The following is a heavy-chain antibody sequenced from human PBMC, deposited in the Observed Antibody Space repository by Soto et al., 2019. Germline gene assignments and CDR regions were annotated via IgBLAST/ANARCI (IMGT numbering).Heavy chain of an antibody. J-gene: IGHJ4*02. V-gene: IGHV3-74*01. CDR1: GFTFSRYW. CDR3: ARGWVEGLSRQPPTDY. D-gene: IGHD3-3*01. Sequence: GGSLRLSCAAYGFTFSRYWMHWVRQAPGKGLVWVSRIDSYGSATSQVDSVEGRFTISRDNAKNTLYLQMNSLRAEDTAVYYCARGWVEGLSRQPPTDYWGQGTLVTVSS. CDR2: IDSYGSAT.